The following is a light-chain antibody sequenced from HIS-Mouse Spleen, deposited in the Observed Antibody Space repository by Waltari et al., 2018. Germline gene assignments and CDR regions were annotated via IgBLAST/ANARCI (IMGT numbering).Light chain of an antibody. J-gene: IGKJ2*01. Sequence: DIVMTQSPDSLAVSLGERATINCKSSQSVLYSSNNKNYLAWYQQKPGQPPKLLIYCASTRESGVPDRFSGSGSGTDFTLTISSLQAEDVGVYYCQQYYSTPYTFGQGTKLEIK. V-gene: IGKV4-1*01. CDR2: CAS. CDR3: QQYYSTPYT. CDR1: QSVLYSSNNKNY.